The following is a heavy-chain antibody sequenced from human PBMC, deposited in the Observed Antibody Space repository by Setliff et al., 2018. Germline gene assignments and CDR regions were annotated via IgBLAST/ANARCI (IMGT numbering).Heavy chain of an antibody. Sequence: SETLSLTCAVSGYSISSGYYWGWIRQPPGKGLEWIGSIYHSGSTYYNPSLKSRVIISEDTSKNQFSLKLSSVTAADTAVYYCARSAGYSSSWYNYYYGMDVWGQGTTVTVSS. CDR1: GYSISSGYY. CDR2: IYHSGST. D-gene: IGHD6-13*01. CDR3: ARSAGYSSSWYNYYYGMDV. J-gene: IGHJ6*02. V-gene: IGHV4-38-2*01.